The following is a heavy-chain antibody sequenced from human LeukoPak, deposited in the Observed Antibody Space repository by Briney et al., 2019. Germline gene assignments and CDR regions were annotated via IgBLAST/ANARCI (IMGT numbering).Heavy chain of an antibody. J-gene: IGHJ5*02. CDR2: INPNSGGT. Sequence: ASVKVSCKASGYTFTGYYMHWVRQAPGQGLEWMGWINPNSGGTNYAQKFQGRVTMTRDTSISTAYMELSRLRSDDTAVYYCARCQSTVTSPFDPWGQGTLVTVSS. CDR1: GYTFTGYY. D-gene: IGHD4-17*01. CDR3: ARCQSTVTSPFDP. V-gene: IGHV1-2*02.